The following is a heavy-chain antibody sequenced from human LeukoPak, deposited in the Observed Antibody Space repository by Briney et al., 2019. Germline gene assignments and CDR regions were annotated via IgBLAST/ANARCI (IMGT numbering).Heavy chain of an antibody. D-gene: IGHD4-17*01. Sequence: GGSLRLSCAASGFTFSSYGMHWVRQAPGKGLEWVAVIWYDGSNKYYADSVKGRFTISRDNSKNTLYLQMNSLRAEDTAVYYCARDTTPYGDYAHAFDIWGQGTMVTVSS. V-gene: IGHV3-33*01. CDR2: IWYDGSNK. CDR3: ARDTTPYGDYAHAFDI. CDR1: GFTFSSYG. J-gene: IGHJ3*02.